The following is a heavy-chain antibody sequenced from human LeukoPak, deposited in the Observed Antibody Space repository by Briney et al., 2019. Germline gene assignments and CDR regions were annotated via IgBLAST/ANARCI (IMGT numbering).Heavy chain of an antibody. CDR1: GFTFDTYW. V-gene: IGHV3-20*01. CDR3: ARVGYSGSPDS. D-gene: IGHD5-12*01. J-gene: IGHJ4*02. CDR2: INWDGSST. Sequence: PGGSLRLSCAASGFTFDTYWMSWVRQAPGKGLEWVSGINWDGSSTGYADSVKGRFTISRDNAKNSLYLQMNSLRVEDTALYHCARVGYSGSPDSWGQGTLVTVSS.